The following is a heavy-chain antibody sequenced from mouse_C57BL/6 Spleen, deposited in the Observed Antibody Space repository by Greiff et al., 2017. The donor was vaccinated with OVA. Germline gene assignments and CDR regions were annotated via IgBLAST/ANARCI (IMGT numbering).Heavy chain of an antibody. J-gene: IGHJ4*01. CDR2: IWGDGST. V-gene: IGHV2-3*01. CDR3: AGLYCAMDY. Sequence: VQLQESGPGLVAPSQSLSITCTVSGFSLTSYGVSWVRQPPGKGLEWLGVIWGDGSTNYHSAPISRLSTSKDNSKSHAFLKLNRLQTDDTATEYCAGLYCAMDYWGQGTSVTVSS. D-gene: IGHD6-1*01. CDR1: GFSLTSYG.